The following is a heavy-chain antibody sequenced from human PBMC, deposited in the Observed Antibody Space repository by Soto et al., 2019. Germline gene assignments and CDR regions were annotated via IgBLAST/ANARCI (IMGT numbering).Heavy chain of an antibody. CDR1: GYSFTSYW. D-gene: IGHD6-13*01. CDR3: ARHHSSSWYYYGMDV. V-gene: IGHV5-10-1*01. J-gene: IGHJ6*02. Sequence: PGESLKISCKGSGYSFTSYWISWVRQMPGKGLEWMGRIDPSDSYTNYSPSFQGHVTISADKSISTAYLQWSSLKASDTAMYYCARHHSSSWYYYGMDVWGQGTTVTAP. CDR2: IDPSDSYT.